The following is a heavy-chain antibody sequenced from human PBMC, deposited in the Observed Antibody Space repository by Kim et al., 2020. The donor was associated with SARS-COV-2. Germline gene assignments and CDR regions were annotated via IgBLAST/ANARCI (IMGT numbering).Heavy chain of an antibody. Sequence: GGSLRLSCAASGFTFSSYAMSWVRQAPGKGLEWVSAISGSGGSTYYADSVKGRFTISRDNSKNTLYLQMNSLRAEDTAVYYCAKDTHPWGSSTSFDYWGQGTLVTVSS. V-gene: IGHV3-23*01. CDR2: ISGSGGST. J-gene: IGHJ4*02. CDR3: AKDTHPWGSSTSFDY. D-gene: IGHD2-2*01. CDR1: GFTFSSYA.